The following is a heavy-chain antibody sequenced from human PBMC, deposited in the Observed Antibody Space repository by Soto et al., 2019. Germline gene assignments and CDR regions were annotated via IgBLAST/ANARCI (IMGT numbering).Heavy chain of an antibody. CDR1: GFTFSNHL. CDR3: ARARGVDP. Sequence: GGSLRLSCAGSGFTFSNHLMNWVRQAPGKGLEWVANIKADGSEKYYVDSVKGRFTISRDNAKNSLYLQMNSLRAEDTAVYYCARARGVDPWGQRTLVTVS. CDR2: IKADGSEK. D-gene: IGHD3-16*01. V-gene: IGHV3-7*03. J-gene: IGHJ5*02.